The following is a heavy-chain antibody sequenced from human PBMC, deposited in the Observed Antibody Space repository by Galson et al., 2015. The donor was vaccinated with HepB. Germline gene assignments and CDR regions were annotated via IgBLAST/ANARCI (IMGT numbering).Heavy chain of an antibody. CDR1: GFTFSSYG. CDR2: ISYDGSNK. Sequence: SLRLSCAASGFTFSSYGMHWVRQAPGKGLEWVAVISYDGSNKYHADSVKGRFTISRDNSKNTLYLQMNSLRAEDTAVYYCAKDYDNYYDSSGYYSELIWGQGTLVTVSS. V-gene: IGHV3-30*18. J-gene: IGHJ4*02. D-gene: IGHD3-22*01. CDR3: AKDYDNYYDSSGYYSELI.